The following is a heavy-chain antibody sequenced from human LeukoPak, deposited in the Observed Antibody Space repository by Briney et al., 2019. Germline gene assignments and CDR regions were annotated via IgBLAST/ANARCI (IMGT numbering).Heavy chain of an antibody. CDR3: ARDLLPITGTSDY. CDR1: GYTFTGYY. V-gene: IGHV3-30-3*01. J-gene: IGHJ4*02. CDR2: ISYDGSNK. Sequence: SCKASGYTFTGYYMHWVRQAPGKGLEWVAVISYDGSNKYYADSVKGRFTISRDNSKNTLYLQMNSLRAEDTAVYYCARDLLPITGTSDYWGQGTLVTVSS. D-gene: IGHD1-7*01.